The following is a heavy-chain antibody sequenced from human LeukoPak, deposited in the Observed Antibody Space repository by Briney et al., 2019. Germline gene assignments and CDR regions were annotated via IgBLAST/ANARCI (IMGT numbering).Heavy chain of an antibody. Sequence: SETLSLICTVSGYSISSGYYWGWIRQPPGKGLEWIGTIRHSGTTYYNPSLKSRVTISIDSSKNQFSLKLTSVTAADTAVYYCARLVPPGWFDPWGQGTLVTVSS. J-gene: IGHJ5*02. CDR3: ARLVPPGWFDP. CDR1: GYSISSGYY. V-gene: IGHV4-38-2*02. CDR2: IRHSGTT. D-gene: IGHD6-6*01.